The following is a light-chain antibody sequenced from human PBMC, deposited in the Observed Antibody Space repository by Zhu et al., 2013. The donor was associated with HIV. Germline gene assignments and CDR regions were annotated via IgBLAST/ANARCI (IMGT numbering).Light chain of an antibody. CDR3: QQRSNWPSIT. CDR1: QSISSN. J-gene: IGKJ5*01. V-gene: IGKV3-11*01. Sequence: DIVLTQSPGTLSLSPGERATLSCRASQSISSNLAWYQQKPGQAPRLLIYDASNRATGIPARFSGSGSGTDFTLTISSLEPEDFAVYYCQQRSNWPSITFGQGTRLEI. CDR2: DAS.